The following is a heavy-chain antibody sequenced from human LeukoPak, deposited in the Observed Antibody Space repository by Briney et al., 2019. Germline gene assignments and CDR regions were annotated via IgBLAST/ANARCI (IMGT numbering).Heavy chain of an antibody. CDR3: ARVPSARANRFNHWFDP. D-gene: IGHD1-14*01. J-gene: IGHJ5*02. Sequence: GASVKVSCKASGYTFTGYYMHWVRQAPGRGLEWMGWMNPNSGNTGYAQKFQGRVTITRNTSISTAYMELSSLRSEDTAVYYCARVPSARANRFNHWFDPWGQGTLVTVSS. CDR2: MNPNSGNT. CDR1: GYTFTGYY. V-gene: IGHV1-8*03.